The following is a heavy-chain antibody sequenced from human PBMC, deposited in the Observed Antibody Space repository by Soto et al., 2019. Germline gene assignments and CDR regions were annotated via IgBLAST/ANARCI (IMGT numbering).Heavy chain of an antibody. D-gene: IGHD3-10*01. CDR2: ISGSGAGS. CDR3: AKVVGGSGSSDYYYYYGLDV. Sequence: EVQLLESGGGLVQPGGSLRLSCAASGFTFSSYAMNWVRQAPWKGLEWVSAISGSGAGSYYADSVKGRFTISRDNSKNTLYLQMNSLRAEDTAVYYCAKVVGGSGSSDYYYYYGLDVWGQGTTVTVSS. CDR1: GFTFSSYA. J-gene: IGHJ6*02. V-gene: IGHV3-23*01.